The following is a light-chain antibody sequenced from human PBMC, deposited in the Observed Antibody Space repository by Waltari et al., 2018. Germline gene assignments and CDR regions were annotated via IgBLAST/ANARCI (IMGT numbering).Light chain of an antibody. CDR2: KAS. Sequence: DIQMTQSPSTLSASVGDRVTITCRASQSISGWLAWYQQKPGKAPKLLIYKASTLESGVPSRVSGSGSGTEFTLTINSLQPDDFATYYCQQYDTFMWTFGQGTKVDI. J-gene: IGKJ1*01. V-gene: IGKV1-5*03. CDR1: QSISGW. CDR3: QQYDTFMWT.